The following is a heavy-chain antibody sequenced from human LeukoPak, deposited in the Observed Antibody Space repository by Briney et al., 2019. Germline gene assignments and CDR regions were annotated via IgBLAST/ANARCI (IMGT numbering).Heavy chain of an antibody. CDR3: ATYRQVLLPFES. V-gene: IGHV3-23*01. Sequence: PGGSLRLSCAASGFTFSVYGMSWVRQAPGKGLEWVSGISDSGDSTYYADSVKGRFTISRDNSKNTLYLQMTSLRAEDTAVYYCATYRQVLLPFESWGQGTLVTVSS. CDR1: GFTFSVYG. D-gene: IGHD5-18*01. J-gene: IGHJ4*02. CDR2: ISDSGDST.